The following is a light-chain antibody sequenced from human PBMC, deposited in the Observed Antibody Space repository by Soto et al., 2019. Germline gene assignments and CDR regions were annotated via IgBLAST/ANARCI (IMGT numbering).Light chain of an antibody. CDR3: QQYGSPPPT. CDR2: GAS. CDR1: QRVSSYY. J-gene: IGKJ1*01. Sequence: EIVLTQSPGTLSLSPGERATLSCRASQRVSSYYLAWYQQKPGQAPRLLISGASSRATGIPDRFSGSGSGTDFTLTISRLEPEDFAMYYCQQYGSPPPTFGQGTKVEIK. V-gene: IGKV3-20*01.